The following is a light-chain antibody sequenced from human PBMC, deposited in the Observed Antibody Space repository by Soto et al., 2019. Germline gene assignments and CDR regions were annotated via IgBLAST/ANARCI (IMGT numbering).Light chain of an antibody. J-gene: IGKJ1*01. V-gene: IGKV3-20*01. Sequence: EIVLTQSPGTLSLSPGERATLSCRPSQSVNSTYLDWYQQKPGQAPSLLIYAASSRATGITGRFSGGASATDFTPTISRLEPEDFAVYYCRHYINSQWTFGQGTKVEIK. CDR3: RHYINSQWT. CDR1: QSVNSTY. CDR2: AAS.